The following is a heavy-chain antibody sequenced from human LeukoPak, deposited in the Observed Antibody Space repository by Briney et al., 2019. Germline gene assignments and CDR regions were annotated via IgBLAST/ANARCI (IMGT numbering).Heavy chain of an antibody. CDR1: GFTFSSYS. D-gene: IGHD3-9*01. CDR3: ARDRGYYDILTGVRRDAFDI. Sequence: GGSLRLSCAASGFTFSSYSMNWVRQAPGKGLEWVSSISSSSSYIYYADSVKGRFTISRDNAKNSLYLQMNSLRAEDTAVYYCARDRGYYDILTGVRRDAFDIWGQGTMVTVSS. V-gene: IGHV3-21*01. CDR2: ISSSSSYI. J-gene: IGHJ3*02.